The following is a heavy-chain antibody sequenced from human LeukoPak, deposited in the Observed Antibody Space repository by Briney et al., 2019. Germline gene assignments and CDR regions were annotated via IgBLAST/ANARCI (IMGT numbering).Heavy chain of an antibody. J-gene: IGHJ5*02. D-gene: IGHD2-2*01. CDR3: ARDFACGSTNCGSWFDP. CDR2: FYTSGST. CDR1: GGSISSYS. V-gene: IGHV4-4*07. Sequence: SETLSPTCTVSGGSISSYSWSWIRQPAGKGLEWIGRFYTSGSTNYNPSLKSRVTMSVDTSKNQFSLKLSSVTAADTAMYYCARDFACGSTNCGSWFDPWGQGTLVSVSS.